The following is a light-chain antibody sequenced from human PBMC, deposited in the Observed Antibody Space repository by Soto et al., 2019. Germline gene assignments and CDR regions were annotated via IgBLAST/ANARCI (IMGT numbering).Light chain of an antibody. CDR2: WAS. Sequence: DIVMTQSPDSLAVSLGKRATINCKSSPSILYSSNYRNYLAWYQQKPRQPPKLLISWASTRESGVPDRFSGSGSGTDFTLTISSLQAEDVAVYYCQQYYSTPYTFGQGTKLEIK. CDR1: PSILYSSNYRNY. CDR3: QQYYSTPYT. V-gene: IGKV4-1*01. J-gene: IGKJ2*01.